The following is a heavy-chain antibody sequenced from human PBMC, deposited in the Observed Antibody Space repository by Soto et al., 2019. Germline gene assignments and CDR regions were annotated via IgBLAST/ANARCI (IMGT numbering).Heavy chain of an antibody. V-gene: IGHV3-23*01. Sequence: PVGSLRLSGVASGFTFSRHGLSWVSQAPGKGLEWVSTINPSGDSTFYADSVKGRFTISRDNSKNTVYLQMNSLSVGDTAVYLCAKVDVSTAGSFDYWGQGALVTVSS. J-gene: IGHJ4*02. CDR3: AKVDVSTAGSFDY. CDR1: GFTFSRHG. CDR2: INPSGDST. D-gene: IGHD6-13*01.